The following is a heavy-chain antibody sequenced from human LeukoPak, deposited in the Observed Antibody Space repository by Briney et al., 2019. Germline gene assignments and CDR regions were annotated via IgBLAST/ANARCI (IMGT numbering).Heavy chain of an antibody. J-gene: IGHJ4*02. V-gene: IGHV1-2*06. Sequence: ASVKVSCKASGYTFTGYYMHWVRQAPGQGLEWMGRINPNSGGTNYAQKFQGRVTMTRDASISTAYMELSRLRSDDTAVYYCEAAAGTGAFDYWGQGTLVTVSS. D-gene: IGHD6-13*01. CDR2: INPNSGGT. CDR1: GYTFTGYY. CDR3: EAAAGTGAFDY.